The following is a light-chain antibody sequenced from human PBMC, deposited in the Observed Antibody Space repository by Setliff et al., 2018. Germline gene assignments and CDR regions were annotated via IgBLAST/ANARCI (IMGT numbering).Light chain of an antibody. CDR3: AAWDDSLNGHV. CDR2: SNN. V-gene: IGLV1-44*01. CDR1: SSNIGSNT. Sequence: QSALTQPPSASGTPGQRVTISCSGSSSNIGSNTVNWYQQLPGTAPKLLIYSNNQRPSGVPGRFSGSESGTSASLAISGLQSEDEADYYCAAWDDSLNGHVFGTGTKV. J-gene: IGLJ1*01.